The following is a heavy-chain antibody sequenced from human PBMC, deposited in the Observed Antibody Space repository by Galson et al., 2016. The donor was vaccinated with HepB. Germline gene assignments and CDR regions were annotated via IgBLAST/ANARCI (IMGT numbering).Heavy chain of an antibody. CDR3: ARAEELGRGNRCYDNGYDP. J-gene: IGHJ5*02. CDR2: ISTYSGNT. D-gene: IGHD5-12*01. CDR1: GYVFRSYG. V-gene: IGHV1-18*01. Sequence: QSGAEVKEAGASVKVSCTASGYVFRSYGITWVRQAPGHGLEWMAWISTYSGNTNSAQKFQGRVTLTTDTSTSAAYMELRNLTSDDTAVYYCARAEELGRGNRCYDNGYDPWGQGTLVTVSS.